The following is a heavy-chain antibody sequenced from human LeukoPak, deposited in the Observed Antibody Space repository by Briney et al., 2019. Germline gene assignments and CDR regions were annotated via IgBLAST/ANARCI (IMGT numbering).Heavy chain of an antibody. CDR2: ISYDGSNK. J-gene: IGHJ4*02. V-gene: IGHV3-30*01. CDR1: VFTFSSYA. Sequence: GGSLRLSCAASVFTFSSYAMHGVGQAPGKGLDGVAVISYDGSNKYYADSVKGRFTISRDNSKNTLYLQMNRLRAEAPAVYYCQSSSSFLWGQGTLVTVSS. CDR3: QSSSSFL. D-gene: IGHD6-6*01.